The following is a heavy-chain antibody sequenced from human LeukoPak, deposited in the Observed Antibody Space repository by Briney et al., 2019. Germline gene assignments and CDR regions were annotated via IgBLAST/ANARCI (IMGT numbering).Heavy chain of an antibody. CDR3: TRQRLVAAALEDFDY. J-gene: IGHJ4*02. Sequence: PGGSPRLFCAASGFTFCSYGQNWGRQGSRERLEWGGRIRSKANTYATAYAASVRGRFTISRDDSNNTAYLQMNSLKTEDTAVYYCTRQRLVAAALEDFDYWGQGTLVTVSS. CDR2: IRSKANTYAT. V-gene: IGHV3-73*01. CDR1: GFTFCSYG. D-gene: IGHD2-2*01.